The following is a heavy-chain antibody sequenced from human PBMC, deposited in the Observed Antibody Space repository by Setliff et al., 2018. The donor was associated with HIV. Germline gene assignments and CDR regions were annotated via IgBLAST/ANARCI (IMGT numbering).Heavy chain of an antibody. V-gene: IGHV1-2*02. CDR2: ISPKYGGT. D-gene: IGHD2-2*01. CDR3: ARDTSSSY. J-gene: IGHJ4*02. CDR1: GGTFSSYP. Sequence: ASVKVSCKASGGTFSSYPISWVRQAPGHGFQWMGWISPKYGGTNYAQNFQGRVTMTRDTSIRTAYMELSSLGSNDTAVYFCARDTSSSYWGQGTPVTVSS.